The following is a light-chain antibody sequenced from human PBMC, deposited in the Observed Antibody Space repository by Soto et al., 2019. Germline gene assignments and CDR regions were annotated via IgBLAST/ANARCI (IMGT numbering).Light chain of an antibody. J-gene: IGKJ1*01. Sequence: DIQMTQSPSTLSGSVGDRVTITCRASQTISSWLAWYQQKPGKAPKLLIYKASTLKSGVPSRFSGSGSGTEFTLTISSLQPDHFATYYCQHYNSYSEAVGQGTKVDSK. V-gene: IGKV1-5*03. CDR3: QHYNSYSEA. CDR2: KAS. CDR1: QTISSW.